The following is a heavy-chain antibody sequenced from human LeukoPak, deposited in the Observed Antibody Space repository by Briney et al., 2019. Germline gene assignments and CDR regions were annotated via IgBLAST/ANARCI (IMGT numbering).Heavy chain of an antibody. V-gene: IGHV1-8*02. J-gene: IGHJ5*02. CDR3: ARAQGVIAASGGDP. CDR2: MNPNSGNT. Sequence: GASVKVSCKASGFTFTSFGFSWVRQAPGQGLEWMGWMNPNSGNTGYAQKFQGRVTMTRDTSISTAYMELSSLRSEDTAVYYCARAQGVIAASGGDPWGQGTLVTVSS. D-gene: IGHD6-6*01. CDR1: GFTFTSFG.